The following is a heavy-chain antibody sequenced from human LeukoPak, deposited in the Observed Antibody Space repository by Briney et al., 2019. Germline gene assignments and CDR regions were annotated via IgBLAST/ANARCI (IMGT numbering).Heavy chain of an antibody. CDR3: ARVLYSGRAFDI. Sequence: SETLSLTCTVSGGSISGYYWSWIRQPPGKGLEWIGYIFYSGSTNYNPSLKSRVTISVDTSKNQFSLKLSSVTAADTAVYYCARVLYSGRAFDIWGQGTMVTVSS. J-gene: IGHJ3*02. D-gene: IGHD5-18*01. V-gene: IGHV4-59*01. CDR1: GGSISGYY. CDR2: IFYSGST.